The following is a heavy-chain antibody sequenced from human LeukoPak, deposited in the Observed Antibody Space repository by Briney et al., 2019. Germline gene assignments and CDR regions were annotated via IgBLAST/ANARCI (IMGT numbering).Heavy chain of an antibody. J-gene: IGHJ6*03. CDR2: ISYDGNYK. D-gene: IGHD3-16*01. V-gene: IGHV3-30*03. CDR3: ARRGSHYYYYMDV. CDR1: GFTFSSYG. Sequence: GGSLRLSCAASGFTFSSYGMHWVRQAPGKGLEWVALISYDGNYKYYADSVKGRFTISRDNSKNTLYLQMDRLRAEDTAVYYCARRGSHYYYYMDVWGKGTTVTISS.